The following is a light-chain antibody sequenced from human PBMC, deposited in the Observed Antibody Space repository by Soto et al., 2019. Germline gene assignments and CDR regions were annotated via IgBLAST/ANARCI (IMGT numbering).Light chain of an antibody. CDR2: GAS. CDR3: QQYGSSPPIT. Sequence: DILLTQSPGTLSLSPGEGATLSCRANETVRSRYLAWYQQTPGQAPRLLIHGASSRATGVPDRFSGSGSGTDFTLTISRLEPEDFVMYYCQQYGSSPPITFGQGTRLDIK. V-gene: IGKV3-20*01. CDR1: ETVRSRY. J-gene: IGKJ5*01.